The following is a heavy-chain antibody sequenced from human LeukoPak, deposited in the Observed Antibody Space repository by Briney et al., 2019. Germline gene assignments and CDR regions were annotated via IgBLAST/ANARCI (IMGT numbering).Heavy chain of an antibody. J-gene: IGHJ4*02. CDR3: ARGTTVTPRLD. V-gene: IGHV3-53*01. CDR1: GFTVSSNY. CDR2: IYSGGST. D-gene: IGHD4-17*01. Sequence: GGSLRLSCAASGFTVSSNYVSWVRQAPGKGLEWVSVIYSGGSTYYADYVKGRFTISRDNSKNTPYLQMNSLRAEDTAVYYCARGTTVTPRLDWGQGTLVTVSS.